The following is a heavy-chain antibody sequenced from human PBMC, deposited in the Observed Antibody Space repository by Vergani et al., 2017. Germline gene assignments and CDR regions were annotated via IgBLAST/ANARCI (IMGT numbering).Heavy chain of an antibody. CDR2: IYYSGST. D-gene: IGHD2-21*02. Sequence: QLQLQESGPGLVKPSETLSLTCTVSGGSISSSSYYWGWIRQPPGKGLEWIGSIYYSGSTYYNPSLKSRVTISVDTSKNQFSLKLSSVTAADTAVYYCARHLVVTAISGAFDIWGEGRMVTVSS. CDR1: GGSISSSSYY. CDR3: ARHLVVTAISGAFDI. V-gene: IGHV4-39*01. J-gene: IGHJ3*02.